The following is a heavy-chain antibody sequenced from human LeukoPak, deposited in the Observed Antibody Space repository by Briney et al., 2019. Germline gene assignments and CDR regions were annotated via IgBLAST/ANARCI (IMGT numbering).Heavy chain of an antibody. Sequence: PSETLSLTCAVYGGSLSGYYWSWIRQPPGKGLEWIGEINHSGSTNYNPSLKSRVTISVDTSKNQFSLKLSSVTAADTAVYYCARGVVVAGPNYFDYWGQGTLVTVSS. CDR2: INHSGST. CDR3: ARGVVVAGPNYFDY. J-gene: IGHJ4*02. CDR1: GGSLSGYY. V-gene: IGHV4-34*01. D-gene: IGHD2-15*01.